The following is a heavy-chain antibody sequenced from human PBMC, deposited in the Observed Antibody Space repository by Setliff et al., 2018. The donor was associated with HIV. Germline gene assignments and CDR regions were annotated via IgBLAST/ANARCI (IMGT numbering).Heavy chain of an antibody. V-gene: IGHV4-38-2*02. D-gene: IGHD2-15*01. J-gene: IGHJ4*02. CDR1: GYSISSGYY. Sequence: TSETLSLTCGVSGYSISSGYYWGWIRQPPGKGLEWIGSIYHSGSTYDSPSLKSRVTISVDTSKNQFSLKLRSVTAADTAVYYCARDLGGPRNFDNWGQGTLVTVSS. CDR2: IYHSGST. CDR3: ARDLGGPRNFDN.